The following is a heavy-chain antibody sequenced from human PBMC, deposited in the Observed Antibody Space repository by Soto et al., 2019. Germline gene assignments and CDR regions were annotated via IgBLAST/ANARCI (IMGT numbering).Heavy chain of an antibody. CDR2: IYYSGST. CDR3: ARDRGCYERIDY. J-gene: IGHJ4*02. CDR1: GGSIRSDDSY. Sequence: QVQLQESGPGLVKPSQTLSLTCTVSGGSIRSDDSYWSWIRQPPGKGLEWIGYIYYSGSTYYNPSLKSRVTISVDTSKNQFSLKLNSVTAADTAVYYCARDRGCYERIDYWGQGTLVTVSS. V-gene: IGHV4-30-4*01. D-gene: IGHD5-12*01.